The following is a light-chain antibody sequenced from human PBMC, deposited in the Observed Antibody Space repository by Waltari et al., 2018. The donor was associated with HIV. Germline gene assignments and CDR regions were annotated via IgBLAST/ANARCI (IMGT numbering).Light chain of an antibody. J-gene: IGKJ1*01. Sequence: EIVLTQSPGTLSLSPGERATLSCRASQRVTSNSLAWYQQKRGQAPRPLIYGASSRASGIPDRFSGSGFGTDFTLTITRLEPEDFAVYYCQQYSASPKSFGQGTKVEIK. CDR2: GAS. CDR3: QQYSASPKS. V-gene: IGKV3-20*01. CDR1: QRVTSNS.